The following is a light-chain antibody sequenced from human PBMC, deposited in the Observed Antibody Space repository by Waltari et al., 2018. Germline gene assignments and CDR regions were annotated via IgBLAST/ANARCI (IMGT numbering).Light chain of an antibody. Sequence: EIVLTQSPATLSLSPGERATFSCRASQSVSSYLAWYQQKPGQAPRLLIYDASNRATGIPARFSGSGSGTDFTLTISSLEPEDFAVYYCQQRSTSLWTFGPGTKVDIK. V-gene: IGKV3-11*01. CDR2: DAS. CDR1: QSVSSY. CDR3: QQRSTSLWT. J-gene: IGKJ3*01.